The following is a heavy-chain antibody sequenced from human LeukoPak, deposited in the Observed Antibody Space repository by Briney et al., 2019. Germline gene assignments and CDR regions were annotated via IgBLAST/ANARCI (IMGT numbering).Heavy chain of an antibody. CDR2: ISLTGLT. CDR3: SRENGAFSPFGY. J-gene: IGHJ4*02. V-gene: IGHV4-4*02. Sequence: SGTLSLTCGVSGGSITNTNWWSWVRQPRGQGLEWIGEISLTGLTHYNPSLESRVTVSLDKSKNQLSLNLTSVTAADTAVYFCSRENGAFSPFGYWGQGILVTVLS. CDR1: GGSITNTNW. D-gene: IGHD3-16*01.